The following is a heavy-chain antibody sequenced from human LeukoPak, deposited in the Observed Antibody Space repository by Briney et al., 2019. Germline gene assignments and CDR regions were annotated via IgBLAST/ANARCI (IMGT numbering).Heavy chain of an antibody. V-gene: IGHV3-13*01. CDR2: IGTAGDT. CDR3: ARDQYYYDSTNYYYYGMDV. J-gene: IGHJ6*02. D-gene: IGHD3-22*01. CDR1: GFTFSSYD. Sequence: GGSLRLSCAASGFTFSSYDMHWVRQATGKGLEWVSAIGTAGDTYYPGSVEGRFTISRENAKNSLYLQMNSLRAEDTAVYYCARDQYYYDSTNYYYYGMDVWGQGTTVTVSS.